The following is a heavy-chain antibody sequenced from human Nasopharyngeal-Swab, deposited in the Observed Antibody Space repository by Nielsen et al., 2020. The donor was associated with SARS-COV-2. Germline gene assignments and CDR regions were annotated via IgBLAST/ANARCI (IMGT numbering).Heavy chain of an antibody. V-gene: IGHV3-74*01. CDR1: GFTFSSFW. CDR2: INTVGSST. D-gene: IGHD4-11*01. CDR3: TKGRADYSNPSFDN. Sequence: GGSLRLSCAASGFTFSSFWMHWVRQAPGKGLVWVSRINTVGSSTIYADSVKGRFTISRDNAQNTLYLQMNSLTAEDTAVYYCTKGRADYSNPSFDNWGQGTLVTVSS. J-gene: IGHJ4*02.